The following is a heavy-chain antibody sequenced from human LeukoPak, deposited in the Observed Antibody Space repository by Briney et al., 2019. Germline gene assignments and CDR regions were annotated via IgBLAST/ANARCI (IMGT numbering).Heavy chain of an antibody. D-gene: IGHD1-26*01. CDR1: GCSISSSSYY. CDR2: IYYSGST. V-gene: IGHV4-39*01. J-gene: IGHJ4*02. Sequence: PSETLSLTCTVSGCSISSSSYYWGWIRQPPGKGLEWIGSIYYSGSTYYNPPLKSRVTISVDTSKNQFSLKLSSVTAADTAVYYCARQNSGALYYWGQGTLVTVSS. CDR3: ARQNSGALYY.